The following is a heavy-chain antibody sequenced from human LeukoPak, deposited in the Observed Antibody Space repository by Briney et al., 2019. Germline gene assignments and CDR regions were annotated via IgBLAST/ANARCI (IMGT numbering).Heavy chain of an antibody. V-gene: IGHV3-53*01. CDR3: ARLLRDDSRTVPAFDY. CDR1: GFTVSSNY. J-gene: IGHJ4*02. CDR2: LYSGGST. D-gene: IGHD3-22*01. Sequence: GGSLRLSCAASGFTVSSNYMSWVRQAPGKGLEWVSVLYSGGSTYYADSVKGRFTISRDNSKNTLYLQMNSLRAEDTAIYFCARLLRDDSRTVPAFDYWGQGTLVTVSS.